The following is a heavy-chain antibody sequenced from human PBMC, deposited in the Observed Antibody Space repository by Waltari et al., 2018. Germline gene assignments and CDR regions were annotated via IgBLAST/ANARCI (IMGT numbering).Heavy chain of an antibody. D-gene: IGHD1-26*01. J-gene: IGHJ1*01. CDR1: GGSINGFY. Sequence: QVQLQESGPGLLKPSETLSLTCTVSGGSINGFYWSWIRQPPGKGLEWIAYVFSSGSSGTNPSLRSRVTISADPSKNQISLKLSSVTAGDTAVYFCARHGVGQVVQDWGQGTLVTVSS. CDR3: ARHGVGQVVQD. V-gene: IGHV4-59*08. CDR2: VFSSGSS.